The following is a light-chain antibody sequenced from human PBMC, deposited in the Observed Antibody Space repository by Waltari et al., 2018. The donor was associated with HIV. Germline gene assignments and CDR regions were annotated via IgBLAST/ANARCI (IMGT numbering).Light chain of an antibody. V-gene: IGLV2-14*03. J-gene: IGLJ3*02. Sequence: QSALTQPASVSGSPGQSITISCTGSSNDVGGYNYVSWYQQHPGKAPRLMIYDVSTRPSLVSERCSGSKSRDPASLTISGRQPEDEADYYCESYTSTSVWVFGGGTRLTVL. CDR3: ESYTSTSVWV. CDR2: DVS. CDR1: SNDVGGYNY.